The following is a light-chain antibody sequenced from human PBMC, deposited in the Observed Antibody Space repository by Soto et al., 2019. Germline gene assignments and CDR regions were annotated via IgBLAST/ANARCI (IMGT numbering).Light chain of an antibody. J-gene: IGLJ2*01. CDR1: SSDVGAYNY. CDR2: EVY. Sequence: QSALTQPPSASGSPGQSVTISCTGTSSDVGAYNYVSWYQHHPGKAPKLLIYEVYKRASGVPDRFSGFKSGNTASLLVSGLQAEDDADYYCTSYAGSNNVIFGGGTQLTVL. CDR3: TSYAGSNNVI. V-gene: IGLV2-8*01.